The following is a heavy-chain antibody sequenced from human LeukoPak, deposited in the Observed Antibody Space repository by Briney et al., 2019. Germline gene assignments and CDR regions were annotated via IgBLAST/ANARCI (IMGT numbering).Heavy chain of an antibody. CDR2: INWNGGST. CDR3: ARVQLVDYYYYSYMDV. CDR1: GFIFDDYG. J-gene: IGHJ6*03. V-gene: IGHV3-20*04. D-gene: IGHD6-6*01. Sequence: PGGSLRLSCAAFGFIFDDYGMSWVRQAPGKGREWVSGINWNGGSTGYADSVKGRFTISRDNAKNSLYLQMNSLRAEDTALYYCARVQLVDYYYYSYMDVWGKGTTVTVSS.